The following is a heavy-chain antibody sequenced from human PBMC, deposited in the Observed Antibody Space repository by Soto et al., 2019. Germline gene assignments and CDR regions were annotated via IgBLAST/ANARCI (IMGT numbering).Heavy chain of an antibody. Sequence: QVQLVQSGAEVKKPGASVKVSCKASGYTFTSYDINWVRQATGQGLEWMGWMNPNSGNTGYAQKFQGRVTMTRNTSISTAYMELSSMRSEDTAVYYCAFGFLEWLSHGWGFDYWGQGTLVTVSS. CDR1: GYTFTSYD. CDR2: MNPNSGNT. D-gene: IGHD3-3*01. CDR3: AFGFLEWLSHGWGFDY. V-gene: IGHV1-8*01. J-gene: IGHJ4*02.